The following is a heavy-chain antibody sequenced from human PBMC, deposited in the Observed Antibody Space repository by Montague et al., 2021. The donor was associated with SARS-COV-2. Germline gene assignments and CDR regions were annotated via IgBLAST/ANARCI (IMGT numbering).Heavy chain of an antibody. D-gene: IGHD1-26*01. V-gene: IGHV4-61*09. CDR1: GGSVSSGNYY. CDR3: ARESGSPTYYFYYGVDV. J-gene: IGHJ6*01. CDR2: IYTSGST. Sequence: TLSLTCTVSGGSVSSGNYYWSWIRQPAGKGLEWIGHIYTSGSTNYNPSLKSRVTISVHTSNNQFSLKLSSVTAADTAVYYCARESGSPTYYFYYGVDVWGNVTTVCVAS.